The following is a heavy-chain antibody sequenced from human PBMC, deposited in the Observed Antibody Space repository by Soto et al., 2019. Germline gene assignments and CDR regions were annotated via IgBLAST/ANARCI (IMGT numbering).Heavy chain of an antibody. V-gene: IGHV4-59*08. CDR2: IYYSGST. CDR1: GGSMNTYY. Sequence: QVQLQESGPGLVKPSETLSLTCTVSGGSMNTYYWGWFRQPPGKGLEWVGYIYYSGSTTYSPPLRGPVXXXVXPSKNQFSLKLDSVTAADTAVYYCARLGGYYQAFDQWGQGSLVTVSS. J-gene: IGHJ4*02. D-gene: IGHD3-22*01. CDR3: ARLGGYYQAFDQ.